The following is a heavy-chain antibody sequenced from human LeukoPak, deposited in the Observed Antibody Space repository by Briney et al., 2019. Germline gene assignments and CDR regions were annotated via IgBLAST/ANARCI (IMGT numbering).Heavy chain of an antibody. CDR1: EFPSIGYS. J-gene: IGHJ4*02. Sequence: GGSLKLSFAASEFPSIGYSMNWFRQAPGKGLEGVPPISSSRSYIYYADSVKGRFTTSRDNAKNSLYLQMNSLRAEDTAVYYCASSGKNEVVAATRGDWDFDYWGQGTLVTVSS. V-gene: IGHV3-21*01. D-gene: IGHD2-15*01. CDR3: ASSGKNEVVAATRGDWDFDY. CDR2: ISSSRSYI.